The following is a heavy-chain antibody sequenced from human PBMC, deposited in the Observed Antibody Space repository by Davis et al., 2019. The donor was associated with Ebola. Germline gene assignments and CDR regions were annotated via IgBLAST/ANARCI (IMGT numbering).Heavy chain of an antibody. CDR1: GFTFSNYW. J-gene: IGHJ4*02. D-gene: IGHD6-19*01. Sequence: PGGSLRLSCAASGFTFSNYWMSWVRRAPGKGLEWVANIKQDGSDKCYVDSVKGQFTISRDNAGYSLYLHMNGLRVEDTAVYYCARGRYTSGWFPDYFDYWGQGTLVTVSS. V-gene: IGHV3-7*03. CDR3: ARGRYTSGWFPDYFDY. CDR2: IKQDGSDK.